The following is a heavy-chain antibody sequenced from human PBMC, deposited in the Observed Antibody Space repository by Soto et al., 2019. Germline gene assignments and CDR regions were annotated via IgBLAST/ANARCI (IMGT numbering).Heavy chain of an antibody. D-gene: IGHD4-17*01. CDR2: INPNSGGT. V-gene: IGHV1-2*04. CDR1: GYTFTGYY. Sequence: ASVKVSCKASGYTFTGYYMHWVRQAPGQGLEWMGWINPNSGGTNYAQKFQGWVTMTRDTSISTAYMELSRLRSDDTAVYYCARSPTVTTDQYYYYMDVWGKGTTVTVSS. CDR3: ARSPTVTTDQYYYYMDV. J-gene: IGHJ6*03.